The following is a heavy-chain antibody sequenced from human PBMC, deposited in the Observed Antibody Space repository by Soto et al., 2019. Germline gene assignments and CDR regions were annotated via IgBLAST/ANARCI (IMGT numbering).Heavy chain of an antibody. CDR3: ARVGHYDFWSGYYSYYYYMDV. J-gene: IGHJ6*03. Sequence: GSLRLSCAASGFTFSSYWMHWVRQAPGKGLVWVSRINSDGSSTSYADSVKGRFTISRDNAKNTLYLQMNSLRAEDTAVYYCARVGHYDFWSGYYSYYYYMDVWGKGTTVTVSS. V-gene: IGHV3-74*01. CDR2: INSDGSST. CDR1: GFTFSSYW. D-gene: IGHD3-3*01.